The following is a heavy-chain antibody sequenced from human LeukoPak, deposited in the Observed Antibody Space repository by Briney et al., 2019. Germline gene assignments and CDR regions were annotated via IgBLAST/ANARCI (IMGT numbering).Heavy chain of an antibody. CDR1: GFTSSDYY. Sequence: GGSLRLSCAASGFTSSDYYMSWIRQAPGKGLEWVSYIGNSVSGNIIYYADSVMGRFTISRDNAKNSLYLQMNSLGDEDTAVYYCARERGHHFEYWGQGTLVTVSS. D-gene: IGHD6-25*01. CDR3: ARERGHHFEY. J-gene: IGHJ4*02. V-gene: IGHV3-11*04. CDR2: IGNSVSGNII.